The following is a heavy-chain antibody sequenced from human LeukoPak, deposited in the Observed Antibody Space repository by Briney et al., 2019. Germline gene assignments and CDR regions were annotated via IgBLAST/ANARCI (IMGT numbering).Heavy chain of an antibody. CDR2: ISSSSSTI. D-gene: IGHD3-22*01. Sequence: QAGGSLRLSCAASGFTFSSYSRNWVRQAPGKGLEGVSYISSSSSTIYYADSVKGRFTISRDNAKNSLYLQMTSLRAEDTAVYYCARSRSGYYYDSSGYYYGAFDIWGQGTMVTVSS. V-gene: IGHV3-48*04. CDR1: GFTFSSYS. CDR3: ARSRSGYYYDSSGYYYGAFDI. J-gene: IGHJ3*02.